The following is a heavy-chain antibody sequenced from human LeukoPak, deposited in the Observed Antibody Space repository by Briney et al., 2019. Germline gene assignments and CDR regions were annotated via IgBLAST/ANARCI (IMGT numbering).Heavy chain of an antibody. CDR2: IIPIFGTA. CDR1: GYTFTSYD. Sequence: ASVKVSCKASGYTFTSYDINWVRQATGQGLEWMGGIIPIFGTANYAQKFQGRVTITTDESTSTAYMELSSLRSEDTAVYYCASGTWFDPWGQGTLVTVSS. J-gene: IGHJ5*02. CDR3: ASGTWFDP. D-gene: IGHD1-26*01. V-gene: IGHV1-69*05.